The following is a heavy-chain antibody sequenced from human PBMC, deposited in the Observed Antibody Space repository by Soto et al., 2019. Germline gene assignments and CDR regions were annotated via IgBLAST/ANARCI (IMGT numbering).Heavy chain of an antibody. CDR2: INSDGSIT. CDR1: AFTFSNYW. Sequence: EVQLVESGGGLVQPGGSLRLSCAASAFTFSNYWMNWVRQAPGKGPVWVSRINSDGSITVYADSVKGRFTISRDNAKNTLYLQMNSLSAEDTAVYYCARRDQIAYYYGMDVWGQGTTVTVSS. V-gene: IGHV3-74*01. CDR3: ARRDQIAYYYGMDV. D-gene: IGHD2-21*01. J-gene: IGHJ6*02.